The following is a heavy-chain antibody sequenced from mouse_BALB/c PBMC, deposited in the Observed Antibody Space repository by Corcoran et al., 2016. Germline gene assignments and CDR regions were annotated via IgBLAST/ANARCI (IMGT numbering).Heavy chain of an antibody. CDR3: AGNDGYYVGAIDY. V-gene: IGHV14-3*02. CDR2: IDPANGNT. Sequence: EVQLQQSGAELVKPGASVKLSCTASGFNIKDTYMHWVKQRPEQGLEWIGRIDPANGNTKYDPKFQGKATITADTSSNTAYLQLSSLTSEDTAVYYCAGNDGYYVGAIDYWGQGTSVTISS. CDR1: GFNIKDTY. J-gene: IGHJ4*01. D-gene: IGHD2-3*01.